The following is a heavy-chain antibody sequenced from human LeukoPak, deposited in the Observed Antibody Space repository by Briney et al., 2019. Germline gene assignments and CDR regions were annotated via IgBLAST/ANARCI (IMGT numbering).Heavy chain of an antibody. V-gene: IGHV3-49*04. Sequence: GGSLRLSCIASGFTFGDYAMSWVRQAPGRGLEWVGFIRNKAYGGTTEYAASVKDRFTISRDDSKSIAYLKMNSLKTEDTAVYYCTREYYYGSGSYDYWGQGTLVTVSS. D-gene: IGHD3-10*01. J-gene: IGHJ4*02. CDR3: TREYYYGSGSYDY. CDR1: GFTFGDYA. CDR2: IRNKAYGGTT.